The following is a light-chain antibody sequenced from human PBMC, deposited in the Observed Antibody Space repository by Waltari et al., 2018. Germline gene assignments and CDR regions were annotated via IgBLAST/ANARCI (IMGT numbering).Light chain of an antibody. CDR1: SSDIGAYDF. CDR3: SSYGDTPIL. Sequence: HSTLTQPASVSGSLGQSITISCTGTSSDIGAYDFVSWYQQHLGKAPKLIVYDVRNRPPGTYTRFSGSKAANTASLPISALQGEDEADYFCSSYGDTPILFGGGTKLTLL. CDR2: DVR. J-gene: IGLJ2*01. V-gene: IGLV2-14*03.